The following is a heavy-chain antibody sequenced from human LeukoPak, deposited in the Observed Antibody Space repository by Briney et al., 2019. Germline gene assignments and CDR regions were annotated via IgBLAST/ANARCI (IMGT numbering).Heavy chain of an antibody. CDR2: IYYTGTT. J-gene: IGHJ4*02. CDR1: GGSISSSSYY. Sequence: PSETLSLTCTVSGGSISSSSYYWGWIRQPPGKGLEWIGSIYYTGTTYYNPALKSRVTISGDTAKNQVSLKLSSLTAADTAVYYCARRSTLYVGPTTYFDYWGQGTLVTVSS. V-gene: IGHV4-39*01. CDR3: ARRSTLYVGPTTYFDY. D-gene: IGHD1-26*01.